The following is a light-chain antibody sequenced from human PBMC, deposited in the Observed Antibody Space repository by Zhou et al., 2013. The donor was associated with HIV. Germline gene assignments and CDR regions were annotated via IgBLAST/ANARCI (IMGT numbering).Light chain of an antibody. Sequence: LVLTQSPGTLSLSPGERATLSCRASQSLSSSYLAWYQQKPGQAPRLLIYGASSRATGIPDRFSGSGSGTDFTLTISRLEPEDFAVYYCHQYGRSPSFGQGTRLEIK. J-gene: IGKJ5*01. V-gene: IGKV3-20*01. CDR1: QSLSSSY. CDR2: GAS. CDR3: HQYGRSPS.